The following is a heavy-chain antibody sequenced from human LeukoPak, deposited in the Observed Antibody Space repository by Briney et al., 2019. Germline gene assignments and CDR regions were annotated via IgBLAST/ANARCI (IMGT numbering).Heavy chain of an antibody. J-gene: IGHJ4*02. V-gene: IGHV1-2*02. Sequence: ASVKVSCKASGYTFTGYYMHWVRQAPGQGLEWMGWINPNSSGTNYAQEFQGRVTMTRDTSISTAYMELSRLRSDDKAVYYSARSSKQWLVLGYGGQGTLLTVSS. CDR1: GYTFTGYY. D-gene: IGHD6-19*01. CDR3: ARSSKQWLVLGY. CDR2: INPNSSGT.